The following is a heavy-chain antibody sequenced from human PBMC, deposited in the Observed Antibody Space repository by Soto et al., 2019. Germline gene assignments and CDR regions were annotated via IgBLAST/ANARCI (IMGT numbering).Heavy chain of an antibody. D-gene: IGHD1-26*01. Sequence: GRALRRSGAPCGWTFSPYSMSCVRPAPGKGLEWVSYISGSSTTIYYADSVKGRFTISRDNAKNSLYLQMNSLRDEDTAVYYCARSHSGSYPWHDYWGQAHRVTVS. V-gene: IGHV3-48*02. CDR2: ISGSSTTI. CDR3: ARSHSGSYPWHDY. CDR1: GWTFSPYS. J-gene: IGHJ4*02.